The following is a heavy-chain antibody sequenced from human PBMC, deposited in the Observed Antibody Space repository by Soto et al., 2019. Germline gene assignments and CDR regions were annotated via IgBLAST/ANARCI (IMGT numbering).Heavy chain of an antibody. CDR1: GYTFTSYG. D-gene: IGHD6-13*01. CDR3: ALDLSIIAAAEYYF. Sequence: ASVKVSFKASGYTFTSYGISWVRQAPGQGLEWMGWISAYNGNTNYAQKLQGRVTMTTDTSTSTAYMELRSLRSDDTAVYYCALDLSIIAAAEYYFCGQGSLVTVSS. V-gene: IGHV1-18*01. CDR2: ISAYNGNT. J-gene: IGHJ4*02.